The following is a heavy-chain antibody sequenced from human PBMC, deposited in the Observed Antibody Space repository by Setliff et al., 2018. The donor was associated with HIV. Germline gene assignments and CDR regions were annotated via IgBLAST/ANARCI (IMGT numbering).Heavy chain of an antibody. Sequence: ETLSLTCAVSGYSISSGYYWGWIRQPPGKGLEWIGSIYHSGNTYTSPSLKSRATISLDASKNKISLKLTSVTSADTAVYYCAREGDGIDFWGQGTLVTVSS. V-gene: IGHV4-38-2*02. J-gene: IGHJ4*02. CDR2: IYHSGNT. D-gene: IGHD2-21*02. CDR1: GYSISSGYY. CDR3: AREGDGIDF.